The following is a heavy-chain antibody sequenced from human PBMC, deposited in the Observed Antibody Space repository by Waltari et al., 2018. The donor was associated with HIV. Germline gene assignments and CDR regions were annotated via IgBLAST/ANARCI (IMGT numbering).Heavy chain of an antibody. V-gene: IGHV3-30*18. CDR1: GFTFSSYG. CDR3: AKNPYDYDSSGCADYFDV. D-gene: IGHD3-22*01. CDR2: ISYDGINK. J-gene: IGHJ4*02. Sequence: QVQLVESGGGVVQPGRSLRLSCAASGFTFSSYGMNWVRQAPGKGLELVAVISYDGINKYYADSGKRQFTISRYNSKNPLYLQMNSLRAQDTAVYYRAKNPYDYDSSGCADYFDVWGQGTLVTVSS.